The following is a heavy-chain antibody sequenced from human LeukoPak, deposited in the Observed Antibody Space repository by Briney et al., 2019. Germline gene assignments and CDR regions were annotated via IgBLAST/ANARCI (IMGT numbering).Heavy chain of an antibody. CDR2: INPNSGGT. CDR3: AREKVRQSGMDV. D-gene: IGHD2-2*01. J-gene: IGHJ6*02. Sequence: ASVKVSCKASGYSFTGYYMHWVRQAPGQGLEWMGRINPNSGGTNYAQKFQGRVTMTRDTSISTAYMELSRLRSDDTAVYYCAREKVRQSGMDVWGQGTTVTVSS. CDR1: GYSFTGYY. V-gene: IGHV1-2*06.